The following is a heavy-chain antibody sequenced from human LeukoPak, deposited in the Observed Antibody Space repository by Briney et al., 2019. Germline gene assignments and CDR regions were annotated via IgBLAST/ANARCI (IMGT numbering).Heavy chain of an antibody. CDR2: IIPIFGTA. D-gene: IGHD2-15*01. V-gene: IGHV1-69*13. CDR3: ARVEYCSGGSCYPNNWFDP. CDR1: GGTFSSYA. Sequence: SVKVSCKASGGTFSSYAISWVRQAPGQGLEWMGGIIPIFGTANYAQKFQGRVTITADESTSTAYMELSSLRSEDTAVYYCARVEYCSGGSCYPNNWFDPWGQGTLVTVSS. J-gene: IGHJ5*02.